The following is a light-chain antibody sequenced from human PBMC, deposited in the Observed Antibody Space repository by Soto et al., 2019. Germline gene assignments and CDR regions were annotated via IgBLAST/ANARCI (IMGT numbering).Light chain of an antibody. J-gene: IGKJ4*01. V-gene: IGKV1-33*01. CDR1: QNIRNY. Sequence: DIQMTQSPSSLSASVGDRVTITCRASQNIRNYLNWYQQRPGKTPNLLVYAASNLRSGVPSRFSGSGSGTDFTLTISSLQPEDFATYYCQLYDNLLLTFAGGTKVDNK. CDR3: QLYDNLLLT. CDR2: AAS.